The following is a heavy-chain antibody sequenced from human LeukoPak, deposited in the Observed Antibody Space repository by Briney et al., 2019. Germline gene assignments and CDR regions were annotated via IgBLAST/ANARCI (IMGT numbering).Heavy chain of an antibody. V-gene: IGHV3-30*18. J-gene: IGHJ6*02. CDR1: GFTFSSYG. CDR2: ISYDGSNK. Sequence: GGSLRLSCAASGFTFSSYGMPWVRQAPGKGLEWVAVISYDGSNKYYTDSVKGRFTISRDNSKNTLYLQMNSLRAEDTAVYYCAKTAGGYYDFWSGYLPYYYYGMDVWGQGTTVTVSS. CDR3: AKTAGGYYDFWSGYLPYYYYGMDV. D-gene: IGHD3-3*01.